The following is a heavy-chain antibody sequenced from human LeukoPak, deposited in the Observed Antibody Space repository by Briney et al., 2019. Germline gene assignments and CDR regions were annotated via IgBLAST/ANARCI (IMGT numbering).Heavy chain of an antibody. D-gene: IGHD4-23*01. CDR3: AKDFVYSRYGGRPNPYYFDY. CDR2: ISAYNGNT. J-gene: IGHJ4*02. V-gene: IGHV1-18*01. Sequence: ASVKVSCKASGYTFTSYGISWVRQAPGQGLEWMGWISAYNGNTNYAQKLQGRVTMTTDTSTSTAYMELRSLRSDDTAVYYCAKDFVYSRYGGRPNPYYFDYWGQGTLVTVSS. CDR1: GYTFTSYG.